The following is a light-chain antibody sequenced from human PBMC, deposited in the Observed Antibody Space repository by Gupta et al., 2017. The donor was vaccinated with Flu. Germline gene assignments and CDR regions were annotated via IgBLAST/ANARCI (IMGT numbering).Light chain of an antibody. Sequence: AIRMTQSPSSFSASTGDRVTITCRASQGISSYLAWYQQKPGKAPKLLIYAASTLQSGVQSRFSGSGSGTDFTLTISCLQSEDFATYYCQQDDSYPQTFGQGTKVEIK. V-gene: IGKV1-8*01. CDR3: QQDDSYPQT. CDR2: AAS. CDR1: QGISSY. J-gene: IGKJ1*01.